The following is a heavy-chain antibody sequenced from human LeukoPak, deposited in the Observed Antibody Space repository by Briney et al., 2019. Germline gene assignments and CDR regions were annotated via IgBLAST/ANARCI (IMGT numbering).Heavy chain of an antibody. CDR2: INHSGST. V-gene: IGHV4-34*01. D-gene: IGHD2-21*02. CDR1: GGSFSGYY. Sequence: SETLSLTCAVYGGSFSGYYWSWIRQPPGKGLEWIGEINHSGSTNYNPSLKSRVTISVDTSKNQFSLKLSSLTAADTAVYYCARGIVVVTATGGIDYWGQGTLVTVSS. CDR3: ARGIVVVTATGGIDY. J-gene: IGHJ4*02.